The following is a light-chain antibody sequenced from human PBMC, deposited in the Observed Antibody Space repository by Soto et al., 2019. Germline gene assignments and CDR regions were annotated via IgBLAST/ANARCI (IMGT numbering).Light chain of an antibody. CDR1: ERVASNY. Sequence: EVVLTQSPGTLSLSAGERATLFCRASERVASNYLAWYQQKPGQAPRVLIYGASSRTTGIPDRFSGSGSGTDFTLIINRLEPEDVAIYYCQQYGGSPRITFGQGTRLEIK. J-gene: IGKJ5*01. CDR3: QQYGGSPRIT. V-gene: IGKV3-20*01. CDR2: GAS.